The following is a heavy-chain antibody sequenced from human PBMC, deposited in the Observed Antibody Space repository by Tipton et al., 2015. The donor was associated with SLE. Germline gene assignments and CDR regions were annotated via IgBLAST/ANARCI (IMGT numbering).Heavy chain of an antibody. CDR2: IHHIGGT. V-gene: IGHV4-34*01. D-gene: IGHD6-13*01. Sequence: TLSLTCAVYGGSTSDTNWSWIRQPPGKGLEWIGEIHHIGGTKYSPSLKSRVTISIDTSKNQFSLKLSSVTAADTAVYYCARDRRLIAAPSFWWYFDLWGRGTLVTVSS. CDR3: ARDRRLIAAPSFWWYFDL. J-gene: IGHJ2*01. CDR1: GGSTSDTN.